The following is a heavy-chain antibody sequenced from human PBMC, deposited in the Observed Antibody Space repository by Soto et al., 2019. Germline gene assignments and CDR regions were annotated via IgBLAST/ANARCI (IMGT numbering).Heavy chain of an antibody. CDR3: VRDMQLWRLDA. Sequence: PGGSLRLSCAASGFTFSSNAMHWVRQAPGKGLEYVSVISRNGGSTYYANFVKGRFTISRDDSKNMLYLQMGSLRVEDTAVYYCVRDMQLWRLDAWGQGTLVTVSS. J-gene: IGHJ5*02. D-gene: IGHD2-21*01. CDR1: GFTFSSNA. V-gene: IGHV3-64*01. CDR2: ISRNGGST.